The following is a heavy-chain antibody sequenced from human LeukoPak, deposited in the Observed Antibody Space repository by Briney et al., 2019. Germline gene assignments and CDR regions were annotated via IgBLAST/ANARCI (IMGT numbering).Heavy chain of an antibody. D-gene: IGHD7-27*01. V-gene: IGHV3-64*01. CDR1: GFTFSSYA. J-gene: IGHJ4*02. CDR3: AREGTGDVDY. Sequence: PGGSLRLSCAASGFTFSSYAMHWVRQAPGKGLEYVSAISSNGGSTYYANSVKGRFTISRDNSKNTLYLQMGSLRAEDMAVYYCAREGTGDVDYWDQGTLVTVSS. CDR2: ISSNGGST.